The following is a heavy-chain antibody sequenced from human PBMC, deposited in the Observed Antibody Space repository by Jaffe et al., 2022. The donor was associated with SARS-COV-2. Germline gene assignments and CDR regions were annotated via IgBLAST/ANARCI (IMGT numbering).Heavy chain of an antibody. CDR2: IYPGDSDT. J-gene: IGHJ2*01. Sequence: EVQLLQSGAEVKEPGQPLRISCSGSGYIFRNYWIGWVRQIPGIGLQWMGIIYPGDSDTRYNPSIQGQVTISADKSIDTAYLQWSSLKASDTGIYFCVRRFGVMTENYKSKHRGAEYSWYFDLWGRGTLVTVFS. D-gene: IGHD2-21*02. V-gene: IGHV5-51*01. CDR3: VRRFGVMTENYKSKHRGAEYSWYFDL. CDR1: GYIFRNYW.